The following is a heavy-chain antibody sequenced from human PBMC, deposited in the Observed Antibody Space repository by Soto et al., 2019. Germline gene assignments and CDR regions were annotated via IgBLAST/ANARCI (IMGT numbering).Heavy chain of an antibody. V-gene: IGHV2-70*01. CDR3: ARATGSGYYSDYYYYGMDV. CDR1: GFSLSTSGMC. J-gene: IGHJ6*02. D-gene: IGHD3-22*01. CDR2: IDWDDDK. Sequence: SGPTLVNPTQTLTLTCTFSGFSLSTSGMCVSWIRQPPGNALEWLALIDWDDDKYYSTSLKTRLTISKDTSKNQVVLTMTNMDPVDTATYYCARATGSGYYSDYYYYGMDVWGQGTTVTVSS.